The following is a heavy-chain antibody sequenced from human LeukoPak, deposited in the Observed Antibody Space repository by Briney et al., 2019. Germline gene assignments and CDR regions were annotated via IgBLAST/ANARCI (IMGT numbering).Heavy chain of an antibody. J-gene: IGHJ4*02. CDR2: IYYSGST. Sequence: SQTLSLTCTVSGGSISSGDYYWSWIRQPPGKGLEWIGYIYYSGSTYYNPSLKSRVTISVDTSKNQFSLKLSSVTAADTAVYYCARIGGDILTGPLFDYWGQGTLVTVSS. CDR3: ARIGGDILTGPLFDY. D-gene: IGHD3-9*01. V-gene: IGHV4-30-4*01. CDR1: GGSISSGDYY.